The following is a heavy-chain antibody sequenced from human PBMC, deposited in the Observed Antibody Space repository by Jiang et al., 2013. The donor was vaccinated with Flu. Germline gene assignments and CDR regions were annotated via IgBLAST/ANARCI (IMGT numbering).Heavy chain of an antibody. J-gene: IGHJ6*01. CDR3: VRDAVVPAADPSRGPYGMDV. D-gene: IGHD2-2*01. CDR1: GYSMRSGYY. Sequence: ETLSLTCTVPGYSMRSGYYWGWIRQPPGKGLEWIGSLYHGGSTHYNPSLKSRVTISMHTSKNQFSLKLSSVTAADTAVYYCVRDAVVPAADPSRGPYGMDVWGQGTTVTVSS. CDR2: LYHGGST. V-gene: IGHV4-38-2*02.